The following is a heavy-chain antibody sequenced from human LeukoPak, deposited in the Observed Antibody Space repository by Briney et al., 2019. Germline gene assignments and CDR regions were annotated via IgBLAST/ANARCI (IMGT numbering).Heavy chain of an antibody. J-gene: IGHJ6*03. CDR3: ARVEEGYGSGRRENYYYYYMDV. Sequence: SETLSLTCTVSGGSISSSSYYWGWIRQPPGKGLEWIGSIYYSGSTYYNPSLKSRVTISVATSKNQFSLKLSSVTAADTAVYYCARVEEGYGSGRRENYYYYYMDVWGKGTAVTISS. CDR1: GGSISSSSYY. D-gene: IGHD3-10*01. CDR2: IYYSGST. V-gene: IGHV4-39*07.